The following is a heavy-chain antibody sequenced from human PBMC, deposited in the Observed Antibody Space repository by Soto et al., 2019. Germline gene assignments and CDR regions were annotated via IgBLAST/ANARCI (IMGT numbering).Heavy chain of an antibody. Sequence: ASVKVSCKASGYTFTSYYIHWVRQAPGQGLEWMGWINPNSGGTNYAPKFQGWVTMTRDTSISTAYMDLSRLRSDDTAVYYCARVLGIAAAGGYYYGMDVWGQGTTVTVSS. CDR2: INPNSGGT. CDR1: GYTFTSYY. CDR3: ARVLGIAAAGGYYYGMDV. D-gene: IGHD6-13*01. J-gene: IGHJ6*02. V-gene: IGHV1-2*04.